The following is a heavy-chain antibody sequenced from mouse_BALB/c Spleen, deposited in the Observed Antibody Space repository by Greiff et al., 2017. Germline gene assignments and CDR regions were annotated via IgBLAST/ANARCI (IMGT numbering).Heavy chain of an antibody. D-gene: IGHD1-1*01. CDR1: GFTFSSYG. J-gene: IGHJ2*01. Sequence: DVKLVESGGDLVKPGGSLKLSCAASGFTFSSYGMSWVRQTPDKRLEWVATISSGGSYTYYPDSVKGRFTISRDNAKNTLYLQMSSLKSEDTAMYYCARGDYGTPFDYWGQGTTLTVSS. V-gene: IGHV5-6*02. CDR2: ISSGGSYT. CDR3: ARGDYGTPFDY.